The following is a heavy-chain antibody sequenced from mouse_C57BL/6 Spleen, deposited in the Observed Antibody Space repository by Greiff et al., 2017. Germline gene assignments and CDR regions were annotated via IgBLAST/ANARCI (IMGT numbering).Heavy chain of an antibody. CDR2: IYPGDGDT. CDR3: APGPYAMDY. CDR1: GYAFSSSW. D-gene: IGHD3-3*01. V-gene: IGHV1-82*01. Sequence: QVQLQQSGPELVKPGASVKISCKASGYAFSSSWMNWVKQRPGKGLEWIGRIYPGDGDTNYNEKFKGKATLTADKSSSTAYMQLSSLTSEDSAVYFCAPGPYAMDYWGQGTSVTVSS. J-gene: IGHJ4*01.